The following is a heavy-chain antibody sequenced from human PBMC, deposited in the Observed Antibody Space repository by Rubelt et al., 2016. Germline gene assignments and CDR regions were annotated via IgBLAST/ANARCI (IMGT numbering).Heavy chain of an antibody. J-gene: IGHJ3*02. CDR2: IYHSGST. Sequence: GSGPGLVKPSETLSLTCSVSGGSVSSGSHYWTWIRQPPGKGLEWIGYIYHSGSTNYNSSLESRVTISVDTSKHQFSLKLSFVTAADTAVYYCARHGGALAFDIWGQGTMVTVSS. CDR1: GGSVSSGSHY. CDR3: ARHGGALAFDI. D-gene: IGHD3-16*01. V-gene: IGHV4-61*01.